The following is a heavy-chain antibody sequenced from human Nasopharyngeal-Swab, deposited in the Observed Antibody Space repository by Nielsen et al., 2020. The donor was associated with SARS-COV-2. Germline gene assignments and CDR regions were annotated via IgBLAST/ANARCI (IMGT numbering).Heavy chain of an antibody. D-gene: IGHD6-13*01. J-gene: IGHJ4*02. CDR1: GYTFMDFK. CDR2: INPDTGGT. Sequence: ASVKVSCKASGYTFMDFKMHWVRQAPGQGLEWMGWINPDTGGTTYAQRFQGWVTMTRDTSISTFYMDLNRLKSDDMAVYYCARLGAAGDFDYWGQGTLVTVFS. CDR3: ARLGAAGDFDY. V-gene: IGHV1-2*04.